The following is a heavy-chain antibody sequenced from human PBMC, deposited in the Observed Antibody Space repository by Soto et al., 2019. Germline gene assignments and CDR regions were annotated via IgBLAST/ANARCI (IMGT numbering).Heavy chain of an antibody. J-gene: IGHJ6*02. Sequence: ASVKVSCKASGYTFTGYYMHWVRQAPGQGLEWMGWINPNSGGTNYAQKFQGWVTMTRDTSISTAYMELSRLRSDDTAVYYCARSIAAAGPLYYYGMDVWGQGTTVTSP. CDR3: ARSIAAAGPLYYYGMDV. CDR1: GYTFTGYY. CDR2: INPNSGGT. D-gene: IGHD6-13*01. V-gene: IGHV1-2*04.